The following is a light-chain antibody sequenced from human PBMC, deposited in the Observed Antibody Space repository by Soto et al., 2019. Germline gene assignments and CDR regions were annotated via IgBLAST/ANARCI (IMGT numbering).Light chain of an antibody. CDR3: SSYAGRNNLV. CDR2: EVS. V-gene: IGLV2-8*01. CDR1: SNDVGGYNY. Sequence: QSALTQPPSASGSPGQSVTISCTGTSNDVGGYNYVSWYQQHPGKAPKLMIYEVSKRPSGVPDRFSGSKSGNTASLTVSGLQSEDEADYYCSSYAGRNNLVFGGGTKLTV. J-gene: IGLJ2*01.